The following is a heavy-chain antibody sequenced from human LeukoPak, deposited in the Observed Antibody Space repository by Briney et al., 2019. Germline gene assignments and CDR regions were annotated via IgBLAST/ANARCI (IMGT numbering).Heavy chain of an antibody. V-gene: IGHV4-30-2*01. D-gene: IGHD1-26*01. CDR1: GGSISSGGYS. CDR3: ARLIRATNGMDV. Sequence: SETLSLTCAVSGGSISSGGYSWSWSRQPPGKGLEWIGYIYHSGSPYYNPSLKNRVTISVDRSKNQFSLKLSSVAAADTAVYYCARLIRATNGMDVWGQGTTVTVSS. J-gene: IGHJ6*02. CDR2: IYHSGSP.